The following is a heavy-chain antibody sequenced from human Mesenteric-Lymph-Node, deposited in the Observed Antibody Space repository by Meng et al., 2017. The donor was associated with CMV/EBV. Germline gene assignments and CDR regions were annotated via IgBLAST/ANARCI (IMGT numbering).Heavy chain of an antibody. Sequence: ASVKVSCKASGYTFTDYYIHWVRQAPGQGLEWMGWINPNSGGTGYAQKFQGRITMTRDTSIGTAYLELSSLRSDDTAVYYCARDLPGLRQGSFFDYWGQGTLVTVSS. V-gene: IGHV1-2*02. CDR2: INPNSGGT. CDR1: GYTFTDYY. D-gene: IGHD3-10*01. CDR3: ARDLPGLRQGSFFDY. J-gene: IGHJ4*02.